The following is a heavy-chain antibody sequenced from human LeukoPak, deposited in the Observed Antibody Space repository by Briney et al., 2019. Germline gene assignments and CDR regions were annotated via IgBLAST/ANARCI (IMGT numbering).Heavy chain of an antibody. CDR1: GGSFSGYY. CDR3: ARGYCSGGSCYQKPYWYFDL. V-gene: IGHV4-34*01. D-gene: IGHD2-15*01. J-gene: IGHJ2*01. CDR2: INHSGST. Sequence: SETLSLTCAVYGGSFSGYYWSWIRQPPGKGLEWIGEINHSGSTNYNPSLKSRVTISVDTSKNQFSLKLSSVTAADTAVYYCARGYCSGGSCYQKPYWYFDLWGRGTLVTVSS.